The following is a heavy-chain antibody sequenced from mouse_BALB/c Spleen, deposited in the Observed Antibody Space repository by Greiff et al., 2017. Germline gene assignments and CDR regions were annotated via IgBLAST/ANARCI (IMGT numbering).Heavy chain of an antibody. CDR1: GYTFTSYW. Sequence: QVQLQQSGAELAKPGASVKMSCKASGYTFTSYWMHWVKQRPGQGLEWIGYINPSTGYTEYNQKFKDKATLTADKSSSTAYMQLSSLTSEDTAVYYCNVFAYWGQGTLVTVSA. CDR2: INPSTGYT. V-gene: IGHV1-7*01. J-gene: IGHJ3*01. CDR3: NVFAY.